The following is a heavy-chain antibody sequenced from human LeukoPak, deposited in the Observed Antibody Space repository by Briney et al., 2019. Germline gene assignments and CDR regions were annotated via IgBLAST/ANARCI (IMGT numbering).Heavy chain of an antibody. CDR2: ISSSGSTI. CDR1: GFTFSSYE. V-gene: IGHV3-48*03. D-gene: IGHD1-26*01. Sequence: GGSLRLSCAPSGFTFSSYEMNWVRQAPGKGLEWVSYISSSGSTIYYADSVKGRFTISRDNAKNSLYLQMNSLRAADTAVYYCARADIVGATGAFDIWGQGTMVTVSS. J-gene: IGHJ3*02. CDR3: ARADIVGATGAFDI.